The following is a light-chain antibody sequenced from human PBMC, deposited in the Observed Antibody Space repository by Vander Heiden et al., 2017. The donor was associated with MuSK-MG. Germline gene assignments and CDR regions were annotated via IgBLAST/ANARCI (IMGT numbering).Light chain of an antibody. J-gene: IGKJ3*01. Sequence: DIQMTQSTSSLSASVGDRVTITCRASQSISSYLNWYQQKPGKAPKLLIYAASSLQSGVPSRFSGSGSGTDFTLTISRLQPEDFATYYCQQSDSTPFTFGHGTKVDIK. CDR3: QQSDSTPFT. CDR2: AAS. V-gene: IGKV1-39*01. CDR1: QSISSY.